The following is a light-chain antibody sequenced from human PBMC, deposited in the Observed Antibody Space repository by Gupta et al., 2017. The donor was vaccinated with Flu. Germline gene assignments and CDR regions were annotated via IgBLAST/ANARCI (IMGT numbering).Light chain of an antibody. CDR1: SGPVTFGNN. CDR2: ETT. CDR3: LLSYGGCVV. J-gene: IGLJ2*01. V-gene: IGLV7-43*01. Sequence: QVVVTQESSVTVPLGGTVTLSCSSSSGPVTFGNNANWIQQKPGQTPWTLLYETTTNHRWTPARFSGSLRGGKAVLTVADVQPEDEADYHCLLSYGGCVVFGGGTRLAVL.